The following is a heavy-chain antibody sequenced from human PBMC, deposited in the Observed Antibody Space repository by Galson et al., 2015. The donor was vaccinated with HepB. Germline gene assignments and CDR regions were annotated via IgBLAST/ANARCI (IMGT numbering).Heavy chain of an antibody. CDR1: GGTFSSYA. CDR2: IIPIFGTA. D-gene: IGHD2-2*03. V-gene: IGHV1-69*13. CDR3: ASGLDIVVVPAATHDAFDI. J-gene: IGHJ3*02. Sequence: SVKVSCKASGGTFSSYAISWVRQAPGQGLEWMGGIIPIFGTANYAQKFQGRVTITADESTSTAYMELSSLRSEDTAVYYCASGLDIVVVPAATHDAFDIWGQGTMVTVSS.